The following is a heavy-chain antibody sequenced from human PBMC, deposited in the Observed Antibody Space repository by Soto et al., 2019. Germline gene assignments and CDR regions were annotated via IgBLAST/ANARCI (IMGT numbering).Heavy chain of an antibody. Sequence: EVQLVESGGDLVQPGGSLRLSCAASGFTFSSYSMNWVRQAPGKGLEWVSYIDPWSGALFYADSVRGRFTVSKDNAKNSLYLQMNSLRVEDTAVYYCERAEYVSSPHYWGQGILVTVSS. CDR1: GFTFSSYS. CDR3: ERAEYVSSPHY. J-gene: IGHJ4*02. D-gene: IGHD6-6*01. CDR2: IDPWSGAL. V-gene: IGHV3-48*01.